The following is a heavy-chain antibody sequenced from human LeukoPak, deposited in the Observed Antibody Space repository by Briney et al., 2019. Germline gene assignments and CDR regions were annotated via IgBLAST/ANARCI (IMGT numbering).Heavy chain of an antibody. J-gene: IGHJ4*02. Sequence: ASVKVSCKASGYTFTGYYMHWVRQATGQGLEWMGWMNPNSGNTGYAQKFQGRVTMTRNTSISTAYMELSSLRSEDTAVYYCARTYYDILTGYNLDYWGQGTLVTVSS. CDR1: GYTFTGYY. CDR3: ARTYYDILTGYNLDY. D-gene: IGHD3-9*01. V-gene: IGHV1-8*02. CDR2: MNPNSGNT.